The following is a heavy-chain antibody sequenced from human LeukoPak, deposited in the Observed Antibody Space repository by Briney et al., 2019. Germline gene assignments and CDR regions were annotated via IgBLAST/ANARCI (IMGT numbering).Heavy chain of an antibody. CDR3: ASGTYRLGDY. D-gene: IGHD3-10*01. CDR1: GFSFSTYA. V-gene: IGHV3-23*01. J-gene: IGHJ4*02. Sequence: GGSQRLSCAASGFSFSTYAMSWVRQAPGKGLEWVSGISGSGVDTHYSDSVKGRFRISRDNSKNTLYLQLNSLRAEDTAVYYCASGTYRLGDYWGLGTLVTVSS. CDR2: ISGSGVDT.